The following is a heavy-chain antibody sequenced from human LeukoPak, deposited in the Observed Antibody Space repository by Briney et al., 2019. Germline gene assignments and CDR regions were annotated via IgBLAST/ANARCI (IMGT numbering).Heavy chain of an antibody. D-gene: IGHD4-17*01. J-gene: IGHJ4*02. V-gene: IGHV3-33*01. CDR2: IWYDGSNK. CDR3: ARALLYGDYRFDY. Sequence: GWALRLSCAASGFTFSSYGMHWVRQAPGKGLEWVAVIWYDGSNKYYADSVRGRFTISRDNSKNTLYLQMNSLRAEDTAVYYCARALLYGDYRFDYWGQGTLATVSS. CDR1: GFTFSSYG.